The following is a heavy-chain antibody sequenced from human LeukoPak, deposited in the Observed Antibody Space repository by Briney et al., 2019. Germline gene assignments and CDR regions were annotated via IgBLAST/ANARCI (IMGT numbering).Heavy chain of an antibody. D-gene: IGHD2-2*01. CDR2: IIPIFGTA. J-gene: IGHJ5*02. CDR3: ARDEGCSSTSCRYNWFDP. CDR1: GGTFSSYV. V-gene: IGHV1-69*05. Sequence: ASVKVSCKASGGTFSSYVISWVRQAPGQGLEWMGRIIPIFGTANYAQKFQGRVTITTDESTSTAYMELSSLRSEDTAVYYCARDEGCSSTSCRYNWFDPWGQGTLVTVSS.